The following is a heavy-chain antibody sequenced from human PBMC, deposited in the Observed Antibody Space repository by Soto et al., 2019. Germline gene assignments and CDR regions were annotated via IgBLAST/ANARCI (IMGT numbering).Heavy chain of an antibody. Sequence: GSLRLSCAASGFTFTNYRIHWVRQAPGKGLVWVARINSDGTRINYADSVKGRFTISRDNAKNTVFLQMNSLRDEDSAVYFCARAGDWNYVQDFWGQGTLVTVSS. CDR1: GFTFTNYR. J-gene: IGHJ4*02. CDR2: INSDGTRI. V-gene: IGHV3-74*01. CDR3: ARAGDWNYVQDF. D-gene: IGHD1-7*01.